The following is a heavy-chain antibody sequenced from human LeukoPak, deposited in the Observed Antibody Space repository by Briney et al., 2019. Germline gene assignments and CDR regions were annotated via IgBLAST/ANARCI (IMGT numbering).Heavy chain of an antibody. CDR2: ISAYNGNT. J-gene: IGHJ6*03. Sequence: ASVKVSCKASGYTFTSYGISWVRQAPGQGLEWMGWISAYNGNTNYAQKLQGRVTMTTDTSTSTAYMELRSLRSDDTAVYYCARDSSGWYEGYYYYYMDVWGKGTTVTISS. CDR1: GYTFTSYG. V-gene: IGHV1-18*01. D-gene: IGHD6-19*01. CDR3: ARDSSGWYEGYYYYYMDV.